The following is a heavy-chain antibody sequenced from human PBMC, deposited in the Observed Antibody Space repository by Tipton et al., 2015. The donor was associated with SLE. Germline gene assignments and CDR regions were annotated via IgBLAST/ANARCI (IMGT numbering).Heavy chain of an antibody. CDR2: INGRGGRI. CDR3: ARTSLSLYFDS. CDR1: GFTFSTYA. V-gene: IGHV3-23*01. Sequence: SLRLSCAASGFTFSTYAMSWVRQVPGKGLEWVSGINGRGGRISYADSVRGRFSISRDDSKNTLYLQMNSLRDEDTAVYYCARTSLSLYFDSWVQGTLLIVSS. J-gene: IGHJ4*02.